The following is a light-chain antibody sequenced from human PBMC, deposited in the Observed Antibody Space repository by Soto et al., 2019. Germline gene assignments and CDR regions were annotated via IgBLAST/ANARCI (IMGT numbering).Light chain of an antibody. V-gene: IGKV2-28*01. Sequence: DIVMTQSPLSLPATPGEPPSISCRSSQSLRHSNGYNYFDWYLQKPGQSPQLLIYLGSNRASGVPDRFSGSGSGTDFTLKISRVEAEDVGVYYCMQALQTPYTFGQGTKLEIK. CDR3: MQALQTPYT. CDR1: QSLRHSNGYNY. J-gene: IGKJ2*01. CDR2: LGS.